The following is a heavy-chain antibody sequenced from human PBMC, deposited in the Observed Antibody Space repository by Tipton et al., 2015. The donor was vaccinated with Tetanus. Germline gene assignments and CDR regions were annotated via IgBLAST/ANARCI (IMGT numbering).Heavy chain of an antibody. CDR3: ARGLPREPHYFDY. J-gene: IGHJ4*02. CDR2: IYYTAHN. D-gene: IGHD1-26*01. V-gene: IGHV4-31*03. Sequence: TLSLTCTVSGASINAGGYLWTWVRQQPGKGLEWIGNIYYTAHNSYNPSLDSRVSISVDTSKNQCSLRLTSVTAADTAVYFCARGLPREPHYFDYWGQGKQVLVSS. CDR1: GASINAGGYL.